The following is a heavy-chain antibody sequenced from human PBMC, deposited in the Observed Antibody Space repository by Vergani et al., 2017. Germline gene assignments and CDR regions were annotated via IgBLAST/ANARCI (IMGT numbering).Heavy chain of an antibody. CDR1: GGSFSAYY. J-gene: IGHJ4*02. CDR2: VNHGGST. D-gene: IGHD3-16*02. CDR3: ASIARAPTRRNPPPDY. V-gene: IGHV4-34*01. Sequence: QVQLLEWGAGLLKTSETLSLTCGVSGGSFSAYYWSWIRQAPGMGLEWIGEVNHGGSTNYNPSLKSRVSISVDTSKNQFPLQLTSVTAADSALSFYASIARAPTRRNPPPDYWCQGILVTVSS.